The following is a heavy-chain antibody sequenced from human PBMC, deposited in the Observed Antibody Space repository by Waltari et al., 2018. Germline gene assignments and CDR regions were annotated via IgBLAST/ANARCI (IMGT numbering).Heavy chain of an antibody. CDR1: GGSFSGYY. CDR3: ARVKFGSSGYWGLIVFDY. D-gene: IGHD3-22*01. Sequence: QVQLQQWGAGLLKPSETLSLTCAVYGGSFSGYYWSWIRQPPGKGLEWIGEINHSGSTNYNPSLKSRVTISVDTSKNQFSLKLSSVTAADTAVYYCARVKFGSSGYWGLIVFDYWGQGTLVTVFS. J-gene: IGHJ4*02. V-gene: IGHV4-34*01. CDR2: INHSGST.